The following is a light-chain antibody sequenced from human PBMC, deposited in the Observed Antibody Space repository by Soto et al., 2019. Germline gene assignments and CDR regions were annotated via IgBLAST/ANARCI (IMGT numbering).Light chain of an antibody. J-gene: IGLJ2*01. CDR2: RNN. CDR3: AAWDDSLSGVV. V-gene: IGLV1-47*01. CDR1: SSNIGNNY. Sequence: QPVLTQPPSASGTPGQRVTISCSGTSSNIGNNYVCWYQKVPGTAPRLLIYRNNQRPSGVPDRFSGSKSGTSASLAISGLRSDDEADYYCAAWDDSLSGVVFGGGTKLTVL.